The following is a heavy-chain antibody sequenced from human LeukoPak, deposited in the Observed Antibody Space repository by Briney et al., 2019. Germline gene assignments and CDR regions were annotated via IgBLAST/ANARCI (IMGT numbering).Heavy chain of an antibody. V-gene: IGHV4-34*01. CDR1: GFTFSRYW. CDR2: INHSGST. Sequence: GSLRLSCAASGFTFSRYWMSWVRRVPRKGLEWIGEINHSGSTNYNPSLKSRVTISADTSKNQFSLKLSSVTAADTAVYYCARVGNRPPRYIFFGGSKPTLYFDSWGQGTLVTVSS. CDR3: ARVGNRPPRYIFFGGSKPTLYFDS. D-gene: IGHD5-24*01. J-gene: IGHJ4*02.